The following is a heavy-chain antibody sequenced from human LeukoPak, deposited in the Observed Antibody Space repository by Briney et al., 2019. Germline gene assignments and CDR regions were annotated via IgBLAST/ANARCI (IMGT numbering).Heavy chain of an antibody. CDR2: ISSSSSYI. Sequence: GGSLRLSCAASGFTFSSYSMNWVRQAPGKGLEWVSSISSSSSYIYYADSVKGRFTISRDNAKNSLYLQMNSLRAEDTAVYYCAKDPLRHYYDSSGRPPYWGQGTLVTVSS. CDR1: GFTFSSYS. J-gene: IGHJ4*02. V-gene: IGHV3-21*01. CDR3: AKDPLRHYYDSSGRPPY. D-gene: IGHD3-22*01.